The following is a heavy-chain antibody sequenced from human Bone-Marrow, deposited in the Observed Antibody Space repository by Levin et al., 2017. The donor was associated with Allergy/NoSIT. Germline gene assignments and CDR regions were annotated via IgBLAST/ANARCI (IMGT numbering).Heavy chain of an antibody. CDR1: GFTFSSYA. CDR3: ARDEYYDFWSGYYRWGMDV. J-gene: IGHJ6*02. Sequence: GGSLRLSCAASGFTFSSYAMHWVRQAPGKGLEWVAVISYDGSNKYYADSVKGRFTISRDNSKNTLYLQMNSLRAEDTAVYYCARDEYYDFWSGYYRWGMDVWGQGTTVTVSS. V-gene: IGHV3-30*04. D-gene: IGHD3-3*01. CDR2: ISYDGSNK.